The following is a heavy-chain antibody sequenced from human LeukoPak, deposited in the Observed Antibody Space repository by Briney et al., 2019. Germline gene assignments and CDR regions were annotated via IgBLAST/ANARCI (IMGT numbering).Heavy chain of an antibody. V-gene: IGHV4-4*07. CDR3: ARDRYYYDSSGYSIFDY. Sequence: PSETLSLTCTVAGCSISSYYWSWIRQPAGKGLEWMGLIHTTASTNYNHSLKSRVTMSVDTSKNQFSLKLSSVTAADTAVYHCARDRYYYDSSGYSIFDYWGQGTLVTVSS. J-gene: IGHJ4*02. D-gene: IGHD3-22*01. CDR2: IHTTAST. CDR1: GCSISSYY.